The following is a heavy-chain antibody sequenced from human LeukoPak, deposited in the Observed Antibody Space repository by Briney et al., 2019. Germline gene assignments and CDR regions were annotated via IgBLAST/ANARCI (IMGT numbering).Heavy chain of an antibody. D-gene: IGHD3-22*01. Sequence: GGSLRLSCAASGFTFDDYAMHWVRQAPGKGLEWVSGISWNSGSIGYADSVKGRFTISRDNAKNSLYLQMNSLRAEDTALYYCAKDRNYYDSSGSFDYWGQGTLVTVSS. V-gene: IGHV3-9*01. CDR1: GFTFDDYA. CDR3: AKDRNYYDSSGSFDY. CDR2: ISWNSGSI. J-gene: IGHJ4*02.